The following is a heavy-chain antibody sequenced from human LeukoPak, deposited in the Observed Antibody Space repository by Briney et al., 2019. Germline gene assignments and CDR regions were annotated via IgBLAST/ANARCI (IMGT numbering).Heavy chain of an antibody. CDR2: IGIGSSNI. CDR3: ARDLGLPLLL. D-gene: IGHD3-10*01. V-gene: IGHV3-48*02. J-gene: IGHJ1*01. Sequence: GGSLTLSHAASGFTFHSYSVNWVRQAPGKGLEWISYIGIGSSNIYYPDSVKGRFTISRDDAKNSLYLQMHSLRDEDTAVYYCARDLGLPLLLWGESPLVTVSS. CDR1: GFTFHSYS.